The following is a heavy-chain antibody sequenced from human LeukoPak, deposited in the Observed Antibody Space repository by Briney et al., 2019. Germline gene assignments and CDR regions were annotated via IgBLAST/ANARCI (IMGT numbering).Heavy chain of an antibody. CDR1: GFTFSSYS. CDR3: ARDRIGYSYGYPTPPFDY. CDR2: ISSSSSYI. V-gene: IGHV3-21*01. J-gene: IGHJ4*02. Sequence: PGGSLRLSCAASGFTFSSYSMNWVRQAPGKGLEWVSSISSSSSYIYYADSVKGRFTISRDNAKNSLYLQMNSLRAEDTAVYYCARDRIGYSYGYPTPPFDYWGQGTLVTVSS. D-gene: IGHD5-18*01.